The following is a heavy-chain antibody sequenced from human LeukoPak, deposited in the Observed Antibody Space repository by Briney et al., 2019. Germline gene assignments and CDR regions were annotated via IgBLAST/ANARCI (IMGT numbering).Heavy chain of an antibody. CDR3: ARDDPGESS. D-gene: IGHD3-3*01. CDR1: GGSFNNYY. CDR2: INHSGST. Sequence: PSETLSLTCAVYGGSFNNYYWNWIRQPPGKGLEWIEEINHSGSTNYNPSLKSRGTMSVDTSKNQFSLKLTSVTAADTAVYSCARDDPGESSWGQGTLVTVSS. V-gene: IGHV4-34*01. J-gene: IGHJ5*02.